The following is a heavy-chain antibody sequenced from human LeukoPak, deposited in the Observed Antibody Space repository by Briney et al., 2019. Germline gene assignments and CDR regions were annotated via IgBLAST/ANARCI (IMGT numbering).Heavy chain of an antibody. CDR2: MNPNSGNT. D-gene: IGHD1-26*01. Sequence: ASVKVPCKASGYTFTSYDINWVRQAPGQGLEWMEWMNPNSGNTVYAQKFQGRVTITRNTSISTAYMELSSLRSEDTAVYYCARGEWELNAFDIWGQGTMVTVSS. J-gene: IGHJ3*02. CDR1: GYTFTSYD. V-gene: IGHV1-8*03. CDR3: ARGEWELNAFDI.